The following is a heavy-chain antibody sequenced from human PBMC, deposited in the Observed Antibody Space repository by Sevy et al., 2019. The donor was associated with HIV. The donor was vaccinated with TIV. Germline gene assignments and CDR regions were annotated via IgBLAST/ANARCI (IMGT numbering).Heavy chain of an antibody. V-gene: IGHV1-2*02. J-gene: IGHJ4*02. D-gene: IGHD3-10*01. CDR1: GYTFTGYY. CDR2: INPNSGGT. CDR3: ARAGVTMVRGVIITEYYFDY. Sequence: ASVKVSCKASGYTFTGYYIHWVRQAPGQGLEWMGWINPNSGGTNYAQKFQGRVTMTRDTSISTAYMELSRLRSDDTTVYYCARAGVTMVRGVIITEYYFDYWGQGTLVTVSS.